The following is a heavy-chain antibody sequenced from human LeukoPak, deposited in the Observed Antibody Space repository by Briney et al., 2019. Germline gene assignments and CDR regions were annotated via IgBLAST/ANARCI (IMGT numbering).Heavy chain of an antibody. V-gene: IGHV3-53*01. J-gene: IGHJ4*02. Sequence: GGSLRLSSAASGFTVSSNYMSWVRQAPGKGLEWVSVIYSGGSTYYADSVKGRFTISRDNSKNTLYLQMNSLRAEDTAVYYCARGVPRDYWGQGTLVTVSS. CDR2: IYSGGST. D-gene: IGHD2-2*01. CDR1: GFTVSSNY. CDR3: ARGVPRDY.